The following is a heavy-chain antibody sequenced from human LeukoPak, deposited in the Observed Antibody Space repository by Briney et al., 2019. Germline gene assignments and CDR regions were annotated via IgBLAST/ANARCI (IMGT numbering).Heavy chain of an antibody. CDR1: GVTFSSYS. CDR3: ARTGREYQLLWWFDP. V-gene: IGHV3-21*01. J-gene: IGHJ5*02. Sequence: GGSLRLSCVPSGVTFSSYSMNWVRPAPGEGLEWGSSISSRSSYIYYAGSGKGRFTISRDNAKNSLYLQMNSLRAEDTAVYYCARTGREYQLLWWFDPWGQGTLVTVSS. D-gene: IGHD2-2*01. CDR2: ISSRSSYI.